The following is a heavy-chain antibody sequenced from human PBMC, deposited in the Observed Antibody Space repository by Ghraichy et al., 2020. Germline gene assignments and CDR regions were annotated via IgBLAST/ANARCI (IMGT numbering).Heavy chain of an antibody. Sequence: GGSLRLSCAASGFTFSSYTMNWVRQAPGKGLEWVSTISGSSSYIYYPESLKGRFTISRDNAKNSLYLQMNSLRAEDTAVYYCARDGYSSYNWFEPWGQGTLDTVAS. CDR3: ARDGYSSYNWFEP. D-gene: IGHD6-13*01. CDR1: GFTFSSYT. CDR2: ISGSSSYI. V-gene: IGHV3-21*01. J-gene: IGHJ5*02.